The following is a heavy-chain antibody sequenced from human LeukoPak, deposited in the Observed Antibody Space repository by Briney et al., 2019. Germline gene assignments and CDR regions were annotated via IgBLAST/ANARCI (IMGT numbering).Heavy chain of an antibody. CDR2: MFYTGRT. CDR1: GGSITSGTYY. CDR3: ARQLAGYFDY. V-gene: IGHV4-39*01. Sequence: PSETLSLTCSVSGGSITSGTYYWDWIRQPPGKGLEWIGTMFYTGRTDYNPSLKSRVTISVDTSKNQFSLKLSSVTAADTAVYYCARQLAGYFDYWGQGTLVTVSS. D-gene: IGHD6-6*01. J-gene: IGHJ4*02.